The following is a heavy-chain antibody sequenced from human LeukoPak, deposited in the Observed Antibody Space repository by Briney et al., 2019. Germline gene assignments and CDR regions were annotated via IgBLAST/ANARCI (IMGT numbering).Heavy chain of an antibody. Sequence: GGSLRLSCAASGFTSSDHYMDWVRQAPGKGLAWIARTRNKANSYTTEYAASVKGRFTISRDESKNSLYLQLNSLKTEDTAVYHCVRVYDTSGYPDYWGQGTLVTVSS. CDR2: TRNKANSYTT. CDR3: VRVYDTSGYPDY. J-gene: IGHJ4*02. V-gene: IGHV3-72*01. D-gene: IGHD3-22*01. CDR1: GFTSSDHY.